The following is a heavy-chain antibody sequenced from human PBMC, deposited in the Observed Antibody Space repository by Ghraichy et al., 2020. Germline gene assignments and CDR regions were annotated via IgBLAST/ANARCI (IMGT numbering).Heavy chain of an antibody. Sequence: SETLSLTCTVSGGSISSGGYYWSWIRQHPGKGLEWIGYIYYSGSTYYNPSLKSRVTISEDTSKNQFSLKLSSVTAADTAVYYCARDLSYGMDVWGQGTTVTVSS. CDR3: ARDLSYGMDV. CDR1: GGSISSGGYY. V-gene: IGHV4-31*03. CDR2: IYYSGST. J-gene: IGHJ6*02.